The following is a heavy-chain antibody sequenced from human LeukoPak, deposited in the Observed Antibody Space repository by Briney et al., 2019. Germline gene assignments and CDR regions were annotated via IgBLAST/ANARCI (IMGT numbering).Heavy chain of an antibody. J-gene: IGHJ5*02. D-gene: IGHD1-1*01. CDR2: ISSSGSTI. CDR3: ARELNGAFDP. V-gene: IGHV3-48*03. CDR1: GFTFSSYE. Sequence: GGSLRLSCAASGFTFSSYEMNWVRQAPGKGLEWVPYISSSGSTIYYADSVKGRFTISRDNAKNSLYLQMNSLRASDTAVYYCARELNGAFDPWGQGTLVTVSS.